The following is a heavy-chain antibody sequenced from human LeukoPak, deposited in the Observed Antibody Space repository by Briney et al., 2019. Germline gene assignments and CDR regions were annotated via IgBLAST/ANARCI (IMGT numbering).Heavy chain of an antibody. J-gene: IGHJ5*02. CDR3: ARGHLDP. CDR1: GFTFSDYW. CDR2: IMKDGNEK. Sequence: GGSLRLSCAASGFTFSDYWMKWIRQAPGKGLEWVARIMKDGNEKYYVESIKGRFTISRDNAKNALYLQMNGLRAEDTGVYYCARGHLDPWGQGTLVTVSS. V-gene: IGHV3-7*01.